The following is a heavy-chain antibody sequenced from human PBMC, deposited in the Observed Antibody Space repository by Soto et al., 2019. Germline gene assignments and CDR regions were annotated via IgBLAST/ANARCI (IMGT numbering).Heavy chain of an antibody. D-gene: IGHD7-27*01. CDR2: SSSRGDTI. J-gene: IGHJ4*02. Sequence: PAGSLSLSCVASGFSIANYHINCVRRTPGKGLEGSSYSSSRGDTIYYTDSVEGRFTISRDNARNSLSLNMSSLRDEDSALYYCSKGPHTNLGPDYYFDSWGQAGPVTVSS. CDR3: SKGPHTNLGPDYYFDS. CDR1: GFSIANYH. V-gene: IGHV3-48*02.